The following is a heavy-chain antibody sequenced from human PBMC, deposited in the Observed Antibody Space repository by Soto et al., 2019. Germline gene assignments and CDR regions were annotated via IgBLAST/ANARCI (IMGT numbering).Heavy chain of an antibody. CDR3: AREVVAAYYPTGFDP. D-gene: IGHD2-15*01. CDR1: GYSVSSNSAA. CDR2: TYYRSKWYN. V-gene: IGHV6-1*01. Sequence: SQTLSLTCAISGYSVSSNSAAWNWIRQSPSRGLEWLGRTYYRSKWYNDYAVSVKSRITINPDTSKNQFSLQLNSVTPEDTAVYYCAREVVAAYYPTGFDPWGQGTLVTVSS. J-gene: IGHJ5*02.